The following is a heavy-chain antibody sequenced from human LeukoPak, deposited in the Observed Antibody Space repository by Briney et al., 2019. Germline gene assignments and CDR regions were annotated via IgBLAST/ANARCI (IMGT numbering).Heavy chain of an antibody. CDR2: IYYSGST. D-gene: IGHD2-2*02. V-gene: IGHV4-39*07. J-gene: IGHJ4*02. CDR1: GGSISSSSYY. Sequence: PSETLSLTCTVSGGSISSSSYYWGWIRQPPGKGLEWIGSIYYSGSTYYNPSLKSRVTISVDTSKHQFSLKLSSVTAADTAVYYCARDSCSSTSCYKELDYWGQGTLVTVSS. CDR3: ARDSCSSTSCYKELDY.